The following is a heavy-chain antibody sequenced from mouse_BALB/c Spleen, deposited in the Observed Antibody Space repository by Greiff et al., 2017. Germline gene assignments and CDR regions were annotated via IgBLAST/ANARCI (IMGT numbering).Heavy chain of an antibody. CDR2: INPDSSTL. V-gene: IGHV4-1*02. Sequence: EVKVIESGGGLVQPGGSLKLSCAASGFDFSRSWLSWVRQAPGIRLEWIGEINPDSSTLNYTPSLQDKFIISRDNAKKTLYLQMSKVISEDTALYYCARLYGYAMDDWGQGTSVTVSS. CDR1: GFDFSRSW. CDR3: ARLYGYAMDD. D-gene: IGHD1-1*01. J-gene: IGHJ4*01.